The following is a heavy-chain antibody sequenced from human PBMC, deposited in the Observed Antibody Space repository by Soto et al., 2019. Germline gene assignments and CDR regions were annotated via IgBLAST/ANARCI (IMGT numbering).Heavy chain of an antibody. CDR1: GFTFNSYA. Sequence: PLGSLRLSCAASGFTFNSYAMNWVRQAPGKGLAWVSAIGTDGNTYYANSVKGRFTISRDNSRTTLYLQMNSLRVEDTALYHCVRKYPGTRPFDYWGQGTLVTVSS. CDR3: VRKYPGTRPFDY. J-gene: IGHJ4*01. V-gene: IGHV3-23*01. CDR2: IGTDGNT. D-gene: IGHD2-2*01.